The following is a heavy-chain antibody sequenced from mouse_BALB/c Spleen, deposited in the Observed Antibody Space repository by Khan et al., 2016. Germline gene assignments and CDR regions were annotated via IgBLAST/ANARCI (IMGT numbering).Heavy chain of an antibody. V-gene: IGHV9-3-1*01. Sequence: QIQLVQSGPELKKPGKTVKISCKASGYTFTNYGMNWVKQAPGTSIKWMGWKNTYSGESTYAYAFKGRFALSLETSANPAYLQINNLKNEDTDTYSAAAYRASSASSRYFDVWGAGTTVTVSS. J-gene: IGHJ1*01. CDR3: AAYRASSASSRYFDV. CDR2: KNTYSGES. CDR1: GYTFTNYG. D-gene: IGHD1-1*01.